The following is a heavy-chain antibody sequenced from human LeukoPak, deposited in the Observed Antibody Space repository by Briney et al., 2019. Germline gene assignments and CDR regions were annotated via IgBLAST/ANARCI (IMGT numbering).Heavy chain of an antibody. CDR3: AKDGFYYYYYMDV. CDR1: GFTFSSYG. J-gene: IGHJ6*03. CDR2: IRYDGHNK. Sequence: GGSLRLSGAASGFTFSSYGMHWVRQAPGKGLEWVALIRYDGHNKYYADSVKGRFTISRDDSNNTLYLQMNSLRAEDTAVYYCAKDGFYYYYYMDVWGKGTTVTISS. V-gene: IGHV3-30*02.